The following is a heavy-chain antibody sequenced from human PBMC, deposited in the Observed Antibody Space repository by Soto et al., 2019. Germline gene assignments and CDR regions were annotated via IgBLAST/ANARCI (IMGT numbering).Heavy chain of an antibody. CDR3: ARWHGYADE. J-gene: IGHJ4*03. CDR1: GFTFSTYS. V-gene: IGHV3-23*01. CDR2: LSGSGANT. Sequence: EVQLLESGGVLVEPGGSLRLSCAASGFTFSTYSMCWVRQTPGKGPAWVSGLSGSGANTFYADSVMGRFTISVDTSRDTEALQMNSMLGEDTAVYYCARWHGYADEWGQGALVTVSS.